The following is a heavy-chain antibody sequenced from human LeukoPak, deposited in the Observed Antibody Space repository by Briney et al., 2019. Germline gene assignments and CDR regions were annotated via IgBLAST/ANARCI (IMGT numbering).Heavy chain of an antibody. V-gene: IGHV4-4*09. CDR3: ARREPLGYYYMDV. CDR1: GGFISSYY. Sequence: SETLSLTCTVSGGFISSYYWSWIRQPPGKGLEWIGYIYTSGSTNYNPSLKSRVTISVDTSKNQFSLKLSSVTAADTAVYYCARREPLGYYYMDVWGKGTTVTVSS. J-gene: IGHJ6*03. D-gene: IGHD1-26*01. CDR2: IYTSGST.